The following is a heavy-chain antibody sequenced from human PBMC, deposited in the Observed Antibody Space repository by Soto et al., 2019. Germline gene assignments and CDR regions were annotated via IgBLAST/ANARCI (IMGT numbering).Heavy chain of an antibody. J-gene: IGHJ4*02. CDR2: INGDGSTT. V-gene: IGHV3-74*01. CDR1: GFTLSSYW. Sequence: EVQLVESGGGIVQPGGSVRLSCAASGFTLSSYWIHWVRQAPGKGLVWVSRINGDGSTTNYADSLRGRFTISRDNAKNTVFLQMKSLRAEDTAVYYCARGRSWSYSFDYWGQGTLVTVSS. D-gene: IGHD3-10*01. CDR3: ARGRSWSYSFDY.